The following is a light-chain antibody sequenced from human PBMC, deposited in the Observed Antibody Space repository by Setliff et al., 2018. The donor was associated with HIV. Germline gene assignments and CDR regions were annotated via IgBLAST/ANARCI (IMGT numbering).Light chain of an antibody. CDR2: SNN. CDR1: SSNIGSNT. Sequence: QSVLTQPPSVSGTPGQWVTISCSGSSSNIGSNTVNWYQQLPGTAPKLLIYSNNQRPSGAPDRLFGSKSGTSASLAISGLQSGDEADYYCAAWDDSLNGYVFGTGTKVTVL. CDR3: AAWDDSLNGYV. J-gene: IGLJ1*01. V-gene: IGLV1-44*01.